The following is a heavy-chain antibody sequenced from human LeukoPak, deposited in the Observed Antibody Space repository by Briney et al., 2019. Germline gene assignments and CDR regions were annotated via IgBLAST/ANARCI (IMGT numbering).Heavy chain of an antibody. CDR1: GFTFNSYA. J-gene: IGHJ6*03. CDR3: AKDGADYSNSRYMDV. V-gene: IGHV3-23*01. CDR2: ISARGGGT. Sequence: PGGSLRLSCAASGFTFNSYAMSWVRQAPGRGLEWVSGISARGGGTYYADSVKGRFTISRDNSKNTLFLQMNSLRVEDTAVYFCAKDGADYSNSRYMDVWGKGTTITVSS. D-gene: IGHD4-11*01.